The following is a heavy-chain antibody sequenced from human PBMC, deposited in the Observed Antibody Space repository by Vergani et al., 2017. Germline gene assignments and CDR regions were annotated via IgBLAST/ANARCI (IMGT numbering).Heavy chain of an antibody. CDR3: TRRGYSPSSEGHQYYYMDV. CDR1: GFTFSNYG. CDR2: IIYDGSNE. Sequence: QVQLVESGGGVVQPGRSLRLSCKASGFTFSNYGMHWVRQAPGKGLEWVAVIIYDGSNEYYADSVKGRFSISRDNSKNTLYLQMTSLKNEDTAVYYCTRRGYSPSSEGHQYYYMDVWGKGTTVTVSS. V-gene: IGHV3-30*03. D-gene: IGHD5-12*01. J-gene: IGHJ6*03.